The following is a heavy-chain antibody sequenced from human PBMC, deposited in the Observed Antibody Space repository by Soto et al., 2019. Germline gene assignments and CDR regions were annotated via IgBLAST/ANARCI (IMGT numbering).Heavy chain of an antibody. CDR2: IYHTGRA. D-gene: IGHD5-18*01. CDR1: DDSISSHHL. CDR3: VRDAGYGTLDY. J-gene: IGHJ4*02. Sequence: QLQLQESGSGLVKPSQTLSLTCTVSDDSISSHHLSWIRQPPGKGLEWIGYIYHTGRAFYNSSLKGRVSMSVDNSKNQISLNLRSVTAADTAIYYCVRDAGYGTLDYWGQGTLVTVSS. V-gene: IGHV4-30-2*01.